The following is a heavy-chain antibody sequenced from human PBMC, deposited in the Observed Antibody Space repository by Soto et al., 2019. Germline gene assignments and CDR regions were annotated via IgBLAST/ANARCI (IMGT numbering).Heavy chain of an antibody. CDR3: TREHVVTIFRRGQRGSFDS. J-gene: IGHJ4*02. Sequence: EVQLIESGGGLVNPGGSLRLSCAASGFSFNTYTMNWVHQAPGKGLEWVSFITSDSNYIYYADSVKGRFTISRDDANKSLYLQMNSLRAEDTAVYYCTREHVVTIFRRGQRGSFDSWSQGTLVSVSS. CDR2: ITSDSNYI. V-gene: IGHV3-21*02. D-gene: IGHD3-9*01. CDR1: GFSFNTYT.